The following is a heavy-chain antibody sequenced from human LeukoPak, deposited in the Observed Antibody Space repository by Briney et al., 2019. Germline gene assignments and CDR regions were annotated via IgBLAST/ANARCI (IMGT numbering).Heavy chain of an antibody. Sequence: GASVKVSCKASGGTFSSYAINWVRQATGQGLEWMGWMNPNSGNTGYTQKFQGRVAMTRDNSITTAYMELGSLRSEDTAVYYCVKESGAVFGPDYFDSWGQGTLVTVSS. CDR1: GGTFSSYA. CDR2: MNPNSGNT. D-gene: IGHD6-19*01. CDR3: VKESGAVFGPDYFDS. V-gene: IGHV1-8*02. J-gene: IGHJ4*02.